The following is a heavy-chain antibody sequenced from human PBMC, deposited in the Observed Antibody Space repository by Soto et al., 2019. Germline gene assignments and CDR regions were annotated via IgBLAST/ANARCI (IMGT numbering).Heavy chain of an antibody. CDR1: GYTFTSYA. V-gene: IGHV1-3*01. D-gene: IGHD1-1*01. J-gene: IGHJ4*02. CDR2: INAGNGNT. CDR3: ARPRTIQSDFDY. Sequence: ASVKVSCKASGYTFTSYAMHWVRQAPGQRLEWMGWINAGNGNTKYSQKFQGRVTITRDTSASTAYMELSSLRSEDTAVYYCARPRTIQSDFDYWGQGTLVTVSS.